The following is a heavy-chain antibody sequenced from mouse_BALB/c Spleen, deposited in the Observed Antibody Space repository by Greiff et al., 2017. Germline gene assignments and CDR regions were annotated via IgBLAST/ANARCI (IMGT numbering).Heavy chain of an antibody. Sequence: VQLQQPGAELVKPGAPVKLSCKASGYTFTSYWMNWVKQRPGRGLEWIGRIDPSDSETHYNQKFKDKATLTVDKSSSTAYIQLSSLTSEDSAVYYCASLYDYDVGFAYWGQGTLVTVSA. D-gene: IGHD2-4*01. CDR3: ASLYDYDVGFAY. CDR2: IDPSDSET. CDR1: GYTFTSYW. J-gene: IGHJ3*01. V-gene: IGHV1-69*02.